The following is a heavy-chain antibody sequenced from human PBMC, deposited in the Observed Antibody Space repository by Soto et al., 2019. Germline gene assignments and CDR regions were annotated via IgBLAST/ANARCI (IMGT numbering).Heavy chain of an antibody. CDR1: GYIFTAYS. J-gene: IGHJ1*01. Sequence: GASVKVSCKTSGYIFTAYSMHWVRQAPGQGLEWMGVVNPSGGSAHYAQSFEGRVTLTRDTSTSTFYMELSSLRSGDTAVYYCAREENCRGGTCYSEYFHHWGQGTLVTVSS. V-gene: IGHV1-46*01. CDR3: AREENCRGGTCYSEYFHH. D-gene: IGHD2-15*01. CDR2: VNPSGGSA.